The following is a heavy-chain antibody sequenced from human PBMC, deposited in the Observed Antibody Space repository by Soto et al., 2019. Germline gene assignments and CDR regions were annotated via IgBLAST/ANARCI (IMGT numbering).Heavy chain of an antibody. J-gene: IGHJ3*02. CDR3: EKPPLTGDLRVAFDI. CDR2: ISGSGGST. Sequence: GGSLRLSCAASGFTFSSYAMSWVRQAPGKGLEWVSAISGSGGSTYYADSVKGRFTISRDNSKNTLYLQMNSLRAEDPALYSCEKPPLTGDLRVAFDIWGQGTMVTVSS. D-gene: IGHD7-27*01. CDR1: GFTFSSYA. V-gene: IGHV3-23*01.